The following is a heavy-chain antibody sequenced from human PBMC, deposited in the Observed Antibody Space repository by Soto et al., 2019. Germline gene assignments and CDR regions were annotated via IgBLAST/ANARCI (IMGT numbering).Heavy chain of an antibody. D-gene: IGHD1-26*01. CDR3: ASLVGATSVDY. V-gene: IGHV4-39*01. Sequence: PSETLSLTCTVSGGSISSSSYYCGWIRQPPGKGLEWIGSIYYSGSTYYNPSLKSRVTISVDTSKNQFSLKLSSVTAADTAVYYCASLVGATSVDYWGQGTLVTVSS. J-gene: IGHJ4*02. CDR2: IYYSGST. CDR1: GGSISSSSYY.